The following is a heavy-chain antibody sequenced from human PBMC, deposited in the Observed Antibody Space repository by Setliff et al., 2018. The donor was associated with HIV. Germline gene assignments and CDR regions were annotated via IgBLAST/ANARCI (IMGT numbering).Heavy chain of an antibody. D-gene: IGHD5-12*01. CDR2: ISSSSSYI. CDR3: AKDPRAAVATICDY. CDR1: GFTFSTYR. Sequence: PGGSLRLSCAASGFTFSTYRMNWVRQAPGKGLEWVSSISSSSSYIYYADSLKGRFTISRDNAKNSLYLQMNSLRAEDTAVYYCAKDPRAAVATICDYWGQGTLVTVPS. J-gene: IGHJ4*02. V-gene: IGHV3-21*04.